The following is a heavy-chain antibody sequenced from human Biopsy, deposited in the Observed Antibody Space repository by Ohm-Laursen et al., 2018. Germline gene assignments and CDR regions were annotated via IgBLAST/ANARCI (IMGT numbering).Heavy chain of an antibody. CDR3: AATSTLYYYYYAMDV. J-gene: IGHJ6*02. CDR1: GFTFSSSA. V-gene: IGHV1-58*01. Sequence: SVKVSCNASGFTFSSSAVQWVRQARGQRLEWIGWIVAGSGHTDYAQKFQERVTITRGMSTSTAYMELTSLRSEDTAVYYCAATSTLYYYYYAMDVWDQGTTITVSS. CDR2: IVAGSGHT.